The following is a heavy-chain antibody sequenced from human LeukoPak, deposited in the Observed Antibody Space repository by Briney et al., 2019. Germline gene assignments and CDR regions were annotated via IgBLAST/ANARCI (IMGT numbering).Heavy chain of an antibody. Sequence: ASVKVSCKASGYTFTSYAMHWVRQAPGQRLEWTGWINAGNGNTKYSQKFQGRVTITRDTSASTAYMELSSLRSEDTAVYYCARGRHYDSSGYAAFDIWGQGTMVTVSS. CDR1: GYTFTSYA. CDR2: INAGNGNT. D-gene: IGHD3-22*01. V-gene: IGHV1-3*01. CDR3: ARGRHYDSSGYAAFDI. J-gene: IGHJ3*02.